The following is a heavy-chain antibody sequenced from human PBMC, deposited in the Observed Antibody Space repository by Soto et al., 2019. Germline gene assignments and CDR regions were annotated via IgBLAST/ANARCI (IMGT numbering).Heavy chain of an antibody. D-gene: IGHD3-22*01. Sequence: ASVKVSCKASGYTFTGYYMHWVRQAPGQGLEWMGWINPNSGGTNYAQKFQGRVTMTRDTSISTAYMELSRLRSDDTAVYYCARDGYYHDSSGYYYFWFDPWGQGTLVTVSS. CDR2: INPNSGGT. CDR3: ARDGYYHDSSGYYYFWFDP. CDR1: GYTFTGYY. V-gene: IGHV1-2*02. J-gene: IGHJ5*02.